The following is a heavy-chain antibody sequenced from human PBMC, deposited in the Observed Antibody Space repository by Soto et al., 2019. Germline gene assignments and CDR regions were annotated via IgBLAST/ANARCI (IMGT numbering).Heavy chain of an antibody. CDR1: GGSVSSGSYY. V-gene: IGHV4-61*01. J-gene: IGHJ4*02. CDR2: IYYSGST. D-gene: IGHD1-1*01. CDR3: AGRNWNYVDY. Sequence: SETLSLACTVSGGSVSSGSYYWSWIRQPPGKGLEWIGYIYYSGSTNYNPSLKSRVTISVDTSKNQFSLKLSSVTAADTAVYYCAGRNWNYVDYWGQGTLVTVSS.